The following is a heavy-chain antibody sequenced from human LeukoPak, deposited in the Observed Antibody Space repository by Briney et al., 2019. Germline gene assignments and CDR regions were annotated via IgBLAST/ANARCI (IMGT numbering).Heavy chain of an antibody. CDR3: ARGSSGWYDYFDY. Sequence: SETLSLTCAVYGGSFSGFYWSWIRQPPGKGLEWIGSIYYSGTTYYNPSLKSRVTISVDTSKNQFSLKLSSVTAADTAVYYCARGSSGWYDYFDYWGQGTLVTVSS. V-gene: IGHV4-34*01. J-gene: IGHJ4*02. CDR2: IYYSGTT. CDR1: GGSFSGFY. D-gene: IGHD6-19*01.